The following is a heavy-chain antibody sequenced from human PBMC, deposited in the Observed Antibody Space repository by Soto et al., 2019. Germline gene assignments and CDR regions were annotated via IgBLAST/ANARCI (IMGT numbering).Heavy chain of an antibody. D-gene: IGHD2-15*01. Sequence: QVQLQESGPGLVKPSGTLSLTCAVSGGSISSSNWWSWVRQPPGKGLEWIGEIYHSGSTNYNPSLKSRVTISVDKSKNQFSLKLSSVTAADTAVYYCARISQYCSGSSCYTGVFAFDIWGQGTMVTVSS. CDR2: IYHSGST. J-gene: IGHJ3*02. CDR3: ARISQYCSGSSCYTGVFAFDI. CDR1: GGSISSSNW. V-gene: IGHV4-4*02.